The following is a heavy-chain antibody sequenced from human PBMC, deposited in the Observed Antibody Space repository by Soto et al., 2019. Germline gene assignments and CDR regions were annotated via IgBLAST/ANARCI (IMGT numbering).Heavy chain of an antibody. CDR2: IYTSGNT. V-gene: IGHV4-4*07. D-gene: IGHD2-8*01. CDR3: ARDGVGPHGMDV. J-gene: IGHJ6*02. Sequence: QVQLQESDPGLVKPSETLSLTCTVSGGSVTSYYWSWIRQPAGKGLDWIGRIYTSGNTDYNPSLKSRVIMSIDTSKNQFALKLNSVTAADTAVYYCARDGVGPHGMDVWGQGTTVTVSS. CDR1: GGSVTSYY.